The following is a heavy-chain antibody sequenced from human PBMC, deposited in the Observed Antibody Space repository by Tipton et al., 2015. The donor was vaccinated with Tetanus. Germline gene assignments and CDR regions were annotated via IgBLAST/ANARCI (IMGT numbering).Heavy chain of an antibody. J-gene: IGHJ6*02. CDR3: ARDLSSSWTYYYGMDV. CDR1: GYTFTGYY. CDR2: INPNSGGT. D-gene: IGHD6-13*01. V-gene: IGHV1-2*02. Sequence: QLVQSGAEVKKPGASVKVSCKASGYTFTGYYMHWVRQAPGQGLEWMGWINPNSGGTNYAQKFQGRVTMTRDTSISTAYMELSRLRSDDTAVYYCARDLSSSWTYYYGMDVWGQGTTVTVSS.